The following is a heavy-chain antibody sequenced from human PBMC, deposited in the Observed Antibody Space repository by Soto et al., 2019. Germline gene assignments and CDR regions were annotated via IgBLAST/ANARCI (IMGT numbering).Heavy chain of an antibody. CDR1: GFTFSSYA. CDR3: AKDPRSGWYAEFDY. CDR2: ISGSGGST. D-gene: IGHD6-19*01. V-gene: IGHV3-23*01. J-gene: IGHJ4*02. Sequence: EVQLLESGGGLVQPGGSLRLSCAASGFTFSSYAMSWVRQAPGKGLEWVSAISGSGGSTYYSDSVKGRFTISRDQSKNTLYLQLNSLRAEDTAVYYCAKDPRSGWYAEFDYWGQGTLVTVSS.